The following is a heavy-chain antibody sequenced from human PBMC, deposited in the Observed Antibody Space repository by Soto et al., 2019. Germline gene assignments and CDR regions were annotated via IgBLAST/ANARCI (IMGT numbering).Heavy chain of an antibody. CDR2: ITVAGGGI. Sequence: EVQLLESGGGLAQPGGSLRLSCAASGFAFSSSAMAWIRQTLGKGLQWVSAITVAGGGIYYADSVKGRFTISRDNSKKTLYLQMNSLSAEDTAQYFCAKWPPSPKMGVTSHWGQGTLVTVSS. CDR1: GFAFSSSA. J-gene: IGHJ4*02. D-gene: IGHD1-26*01. V-gene: IGHV3-23*01. CDR3: AKWPPSPKMGVTSH.